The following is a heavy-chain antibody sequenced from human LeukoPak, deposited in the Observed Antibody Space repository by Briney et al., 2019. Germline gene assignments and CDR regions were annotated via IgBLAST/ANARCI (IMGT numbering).Heavy chain of an antibody. CDR3: AGSYYYGSGSYYTPHFDY. CDR1: GGSISSYY. V-gene: IGHV4-59*08. D-gene: IGHD3-10*01. J-gene: IGHJ4*02. Sequence: SETLSLTCTVSGGSISSYYWSWIRQPPGKGLEWIGYIYYSGSTNYDPSLKSRGTISVDASKNQFSLNLSSVTAADTAGYSCAGSYYYGSGSYYTPHFDYWGQGTLVTVSS. CDR2: IYYSGST.